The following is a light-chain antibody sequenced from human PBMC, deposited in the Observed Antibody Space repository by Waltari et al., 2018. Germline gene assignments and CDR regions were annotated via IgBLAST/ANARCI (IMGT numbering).Light chain of an antibody. CDR3: QQYYTTPWT. V-gene: IGKV4-1*01. Sequence: DIVMTQSPNSLAVSLGERATINCKSSQSVLYSSNNKNYLSWYQQKPGQPPNLLIYWASFRESGCPDRFSGSGSGSDFTLTISNLQAEDVAVYYCQQYYTTPWTFGQGTKMEIK. CDR1: QSVLYSSNNKNY. CDR2: WAS. J-gene: IGKJ1*01.